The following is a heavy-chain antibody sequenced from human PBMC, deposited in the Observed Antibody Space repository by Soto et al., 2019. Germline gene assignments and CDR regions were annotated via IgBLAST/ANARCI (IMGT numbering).Heavy chain of an antibody. CDR3: ARGRRSSSRPDVYDI. D-gene: IGHD6-13*01. CDR2: IYYSGTT. Sequence: ASEALSLTCTVSSGSLTNYYWTWIRQPPGKRLEWIGYIYYSGTTDYNPSLKSRVTISVDTSKNQISLRLSSVTAADTAVYYCARGRRSSSRPDVYDIWGQGTMVTVSS. CDR1: SGSLTNYY. V-gene: IGHV4-59*01. J-gene: IGHJ3*02.